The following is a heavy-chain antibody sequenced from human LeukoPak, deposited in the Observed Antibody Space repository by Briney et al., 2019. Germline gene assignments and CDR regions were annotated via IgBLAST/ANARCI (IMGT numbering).Heavy chain of an antibody. CDR2: LSYDGSSE. D-gene: IGHD3-10*01. CDR3: AKDRSPSIVRGLIVGYFDY. J-gene: IGHJ4*02. V-gene: IGHV3-30*18. Sequence: GGSLRLSCAASGFTFSNYGMHWVRQAPGKGLEWVAVLSYDGSSEYYADSVKGRFAISRDNSKNTLYLQMNSLRADDTAVYYCAKDRSPSIVRGLIVGYFDYWGQGTLVTVSS. CDR1: GFTFSNYG.